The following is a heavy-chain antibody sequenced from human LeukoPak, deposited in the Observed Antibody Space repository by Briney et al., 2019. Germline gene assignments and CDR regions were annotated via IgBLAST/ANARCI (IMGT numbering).Heavy chain of an antibody. V-gene: IGHV4-61*05. CDR1: GGSISSSSYY. J-gene: IGHJ4*02. Sequence: SETLSLTCTVSGGSISSSSYYWGWIRQPPGKGLEWIGYIYYSGSTNYNPSLKSRVTISVDTSKNQFSLKLSSVTAADTAVYYCARVETAMDTYYFDYWGQGTLVTVSS. CDR2: IYYSGST. D-gene: IGHD5-18*01. CDR3: ARVETAMDTYYFDY.